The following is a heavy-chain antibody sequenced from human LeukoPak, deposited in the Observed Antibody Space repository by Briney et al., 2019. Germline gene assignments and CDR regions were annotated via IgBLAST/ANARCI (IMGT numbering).Heavy chain of an antibody. CDR1: GYTFTSYG. D-gene: IGHD6-19*01. V-gene: IGHV1-18*04. CDR3: AREGGWYGFDY. J-gene: IGHJ4*02. Sequence: SVKVSCKASGYTFTSYGISWVRQAPGPRLKAMGWFGAYIANTTHAPNRQSRVTMTTDTSTSTAYMELRSLRSDDTTVYYCAREGGWYGFDYWGQGTLVTVSS. CDR2: FGAYIANT.